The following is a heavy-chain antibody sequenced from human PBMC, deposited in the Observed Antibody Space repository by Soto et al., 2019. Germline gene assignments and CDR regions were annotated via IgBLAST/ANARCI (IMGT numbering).Heavy chain of an antibody. J-gene: IGHJ4*02. CDR1: GDSVSSNSAA. CDR2: TYYRSKWYN. CDR3: ARDKTNSSSWYRSFDY. V-gene: IGHV6-1*01. Sequence: SPTLSLTCAISGDSVSSNSAAWNWIRQSPSRGLEWLGRTYYRSKWYNDYAVSVKSRITINPDTSKNQFSLQLNSVTPEDTAVYYCARDKTNSSSWYRSFDYWGQGTLVTVSS. D-gene: IGHD6-13*01.